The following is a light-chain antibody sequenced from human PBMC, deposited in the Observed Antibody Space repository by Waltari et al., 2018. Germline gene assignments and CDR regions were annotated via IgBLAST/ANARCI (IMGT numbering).Light chain of an antibody. Sequence: EIVLTQSPVTLSLSPGEIATLSCRASQSVSSYLAWYRQKPGQPPSLHIYDTNTRATGIPARFSGSGSWTDFTLTISSLEPEDFALYYCQQRYNWPHTFGQGTKVEI. CDR2: DTN. J-gene: IGKJ2*01. CDR3: QQRYNWPHT. V-gene: IGKV3-11*01. CDR1: QSVSSY.